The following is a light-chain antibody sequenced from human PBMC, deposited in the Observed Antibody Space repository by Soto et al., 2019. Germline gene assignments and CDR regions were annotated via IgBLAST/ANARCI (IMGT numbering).Light chain of an antibody. CDR1: RVISSW. Sequence: TESPSTLGGSRGDRITITCRARRVISSWLAWYQQKPGKAPNLLIYAASNLQSGVPSRFSASGSGTDFTLTNNYLQPEDFTTYYCQQSPTLPITFGQGTRPE. V-gene: IGKV1-12*01. CDR3: QQSPTLPIT. CDR2: AAS. J-gene: IGKJ5*01.